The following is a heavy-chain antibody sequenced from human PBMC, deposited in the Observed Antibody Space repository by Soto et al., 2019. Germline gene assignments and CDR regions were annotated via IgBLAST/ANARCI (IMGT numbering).Heavy chain of an antibody. D-gene: IGHD3-10*01. V-gene: IGHV3-11*05. CDR1: GFTFRNYN. Sequence: PGGSLRLSCAASGFTFRNYNMNWVRQAPGKGLEWVSYISSSSSYTNYADSVKGRFTISRDNAKNSLYLQMNSLRAEDTAVYYCARDPKTDYYGSGSYYRRIKNDAFDIWGQGTMVTVSS. CDR3: ARDPKTDYYGSGSYYRRIKNDAFDI. J-gene: IGHJ3*02. CDR2: ISSSSSYT.